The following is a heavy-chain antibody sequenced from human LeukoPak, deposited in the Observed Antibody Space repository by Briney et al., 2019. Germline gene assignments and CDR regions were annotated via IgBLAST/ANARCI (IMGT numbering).Heavy chain of an antibody. J-gene: IGHJ6*03. CDR1: GYTFTGYY. D-gene: IGHD1-26*01. CDR3: ARALGYYYYYYMDV. CDR2: MNPNSGNT. V-gene: IGHV1-8*02. Sequence: ASVKVSCKASGYTFTGYYINWVRQATGQGLEWMGWMNPNSGNTGYAQKFQGRVTMTRNTSISTAYMELSSLRSEDTAVYYCARALGYYYYYYMDVWGKGTTVTVSS.